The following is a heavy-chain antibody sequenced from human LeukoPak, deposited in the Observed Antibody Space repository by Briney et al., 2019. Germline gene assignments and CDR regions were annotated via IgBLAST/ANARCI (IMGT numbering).Heavy chain of an antibody. J-gene: IGHJ6*02. CDR2: ISGSGGST. CDR3: AKGSPAPDYDFWSGYSQDPPVSYYYHGMDV. D-gene: IGHD3-3*01. Sequence: PGGSLRLSCAASGFTFSSYAMSWVRQAPGKGLEWVSAISGSGGSTYYADSVKGRFTISRDNSKNTLYLQMNSLRAEDTAVYYCAKGSPAPDYDFWSGYSQDPPVSYYYHGMDVWGQGTTVTVSS. V-gene: IGHV3-23*01. CDR1: GFTFSSYA.